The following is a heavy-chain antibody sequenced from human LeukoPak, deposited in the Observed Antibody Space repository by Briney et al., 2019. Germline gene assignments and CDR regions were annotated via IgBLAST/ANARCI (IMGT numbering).Heavy chain of an antibody. D-gene: IGHD3-22*01. J-gene: IGHJ1*01. CDR2: ISSSSSTI. V-gene: IGHV3-48*01. CDR1: GFTFSTYS. CDR3: AKRGDSSGYYFQH. Sequence: SGGSLRLSCAASGFTFSTYSMNWVRQAPGKGLEWVSYISSSSSTIYYADSVKGRFTISRDNSKNTLYLQMNSLRAEDTAVYYCAKRGDSSGYYFQHWGQGTLVTVSS.